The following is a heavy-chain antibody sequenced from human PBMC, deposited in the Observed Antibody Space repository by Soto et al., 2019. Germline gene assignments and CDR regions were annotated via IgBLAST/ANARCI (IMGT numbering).Heavy chain of an antibody. Sequence: ASETLSLTCAVYGGSFSGYYWSWIRQPPGKGLEWIGEINHSGSTNYNPSLKSRVTISVDTSKNQFSLKLSSVTAADTAVYYCARVYTKRYCSGGSCYSIPWWFDPWGQGTLVTVSS. J-gene: IGHJ5*02. D-gene: IGHD2-15*01. CDR1: GGSFSGYY. V-gene: IGHV4-34*01. CDR3: ARVYTKRYCSGGSCYSIPWWFDP. CDR2: INHSGST.